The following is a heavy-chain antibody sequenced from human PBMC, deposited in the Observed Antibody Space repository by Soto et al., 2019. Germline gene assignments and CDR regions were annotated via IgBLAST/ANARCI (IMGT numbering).Heavy chain of an antibody. Sequence: SETLSLTCTVSGGSISSYYWSWIRQPPGKGLEWIGYIYYSGSTNYNPSLKSRVTISVDTSKNQFSLKLSSVTAADTAVYYCARDSGWYDYWGQGTLVTVSS. D-gene: IGHD6-19*01. J-gene: IGHJ4*02. V-gene: IGHV4-59*01. CDR2: IYYSGST. CDR1: GGSISSYY. CDR3: ARDSGWYDY.